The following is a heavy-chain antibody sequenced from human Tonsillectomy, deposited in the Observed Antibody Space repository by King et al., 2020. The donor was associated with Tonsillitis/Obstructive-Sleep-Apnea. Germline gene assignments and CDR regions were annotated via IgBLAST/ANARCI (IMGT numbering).Heavy chain of an antibody. J-gene: IGHJ6*02. Sequence: EQLVQSGGGLVQPGGSLRLSCAASGFTFSRYWMSWVRQAPGRGLEWVANIKQDGSEKNFVDSVKGRFTISRDNAKNSLSLQMNSLRAENTAVYYCAGHLDCGGDCYYYGMDVWGQGTTVTVSS. CDR1: GFTFSRYW. V-gene: IGHV3-7*03. CDR3: AGHLDCGGDCYYYGMDV. D-gene: IGHD2-21*01. CDR2: IKQDGSEK.